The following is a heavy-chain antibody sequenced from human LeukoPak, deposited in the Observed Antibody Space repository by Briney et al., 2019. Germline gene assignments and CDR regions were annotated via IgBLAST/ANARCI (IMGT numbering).Heavy chain of an antibody. D-gene: IGHD3-10*01. CDR2: IYYSGST. J-gene: IGHJ4*02. CDR3: ARVVYYGSGSSISYYFDY. Sequence: SETLSLTYTVSGGSISSYYWSWLRQPPGKGLEWIGYIYYSGSTNYNPSLKSRVTISVDTSKNQFSLKLSSVTAADTAVYYCARVVYYGSGSSISYYFDYWGQGTLVTVSS. V-gene: IGHV4-59*01. CDR1: GGSISSYY.